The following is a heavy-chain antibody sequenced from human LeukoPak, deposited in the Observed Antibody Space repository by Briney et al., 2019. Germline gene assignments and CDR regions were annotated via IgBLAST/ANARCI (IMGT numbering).Heavy chain of an antibody. CDR3: ASQMRMVVTYRYYYYMDV. Sequence: SETLSLTCTVSGGSISSSSYYWGWIRQPPGKGLEWIGSIYYSGSTYYNPSLKSRVTISVDTSKNQFSLKLSSVTAADTAVYYCASQMRMVVTYRYYYYMDVWGKGTTVTVSS. D-gene: IGHD4-23*01. J-gene: IGHJ6*03. CDR1: GGSISSSSYY. CDR2: IYYSGST. V-gene: IGHV4-39*01.